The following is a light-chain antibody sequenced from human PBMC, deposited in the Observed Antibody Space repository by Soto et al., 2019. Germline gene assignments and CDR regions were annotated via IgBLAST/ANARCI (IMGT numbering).Light chain of an antibody. V-gene: IGKV3-20*01. Sequence: EIVLTQSPGTLALSPGERATLSCRASQSCRSSYFTWYHQKPGQSPRRLIFGASSRATGTPDRISGSGSGKVYTLTIHRVEPEDFRLYYCQQYGDSVFTFGPRTTVEIK. J-gene: IGKJ3*01. CDR2: GAS. CDR1: QSCRSSY. CDR3: QQYGDSVFT.